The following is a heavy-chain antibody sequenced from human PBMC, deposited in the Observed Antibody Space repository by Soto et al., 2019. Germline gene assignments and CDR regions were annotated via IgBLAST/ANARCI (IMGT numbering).Heavy chain of an antibody. CDR3: ARDVRFGAAARTGIFDY. Sequence: QVQLVESGGGVVQPGRSLRLSCAASGFTFSSYAMHWVRQAPGKGLEWVAVISYDGSNKYYADSVKGRFTISRDNSKNTLYLQMNSLRAEDTAVYYCARDVRFGAAARTGIFDYWGQGTLVTVSS. CDR1: GFTFSSYA. D-gene: IGHD6-13*01. J-gene: IGHJ4*02. CDR2: ISYDGSNK. V-gene: IGHV3-30-3*01.